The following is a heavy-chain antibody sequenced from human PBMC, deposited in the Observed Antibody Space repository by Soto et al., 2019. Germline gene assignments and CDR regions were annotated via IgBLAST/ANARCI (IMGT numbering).Heavy chain of an antibody. J-gene: IGHJ4*02. Sequence: GGSLRLSCAASGFTFRNYVMSWVRQAPGKGLEWVSTISGSGGSTYYADSVKGRFTISRDNSKNTLYLQMNSLRAEDTAVYYCAKDQGSSWYEIDYWGQGTLVTVSS. D-gene: IGHD6-13*01. CDR2: ISGSGGST. CDR1: GFTFRNYV. V-gene: IGHV3-23*01. CDR3: AKDQGSSWYEIDY.